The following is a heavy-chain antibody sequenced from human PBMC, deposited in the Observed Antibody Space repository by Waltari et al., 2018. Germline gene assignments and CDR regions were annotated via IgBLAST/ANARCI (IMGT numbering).Heavy chain of an antibody. Sequence: QVQLQESGPGLVKPSETLSLTCTASCGSISSYYWTWIRLPTGQGLEWIGYIYYSGSTNYNPSLKSRVTISVDTSKNQFSLKLSSVTAADTAVYYCARLAFEYSSSSQAPNFDYWGQGTLVTVSS. V-gene: IGHV4-59*08. D-gene: IGHD6-6*01. CDR1: CGSISSYY. CDR2: IYYSGST. J-gene: IGHJ4*02. CDR3: ARLAFEYSSSSQAPNFDY.